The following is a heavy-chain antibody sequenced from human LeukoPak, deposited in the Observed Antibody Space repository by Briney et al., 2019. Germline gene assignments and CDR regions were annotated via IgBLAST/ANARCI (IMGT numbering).Heavy chain of an antibody. V-gene: IGHV3-30*01. Sequence: PGGSLRLSCAASGFTFSSYAMHWVRQAPGKGLEWVAVISYDGSNKYYADSVKGRFTISRDNSKNTLYLQMNSLRAEDTAVYYCARDDQFILSLPLDYWGQGTLVTVSS. CDR1: GFTFSSYA. J-gene: IGHJ4*02. CDR2: ISYDGSNK. CDR3: ARDDQFILSLPLDY. D-gene: IGHD3-16*01.